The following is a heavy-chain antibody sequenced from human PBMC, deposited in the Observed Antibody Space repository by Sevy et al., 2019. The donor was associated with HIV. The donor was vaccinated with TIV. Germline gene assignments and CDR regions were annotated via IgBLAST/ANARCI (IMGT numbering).Heavy chain of an antibody. J-gene: IGHJ4*02. D-gene: IGHD2-15*01. CDR1: GFMFSNYV. Sequence: GGSLRLSCAASGFMFSNYVMNWVRQAPGKGLEWVSVISVSGDGTYYADSVKGRFTISRDNSKNTLYLQMNSLRAEDTAVYFCAKNSPSTGGTWHYWGPGSLVTVSS. V-gene: IGHV3-23*01. CDR2: ISVSGDGT. CDR3: AKNSPSTGGTWHY.